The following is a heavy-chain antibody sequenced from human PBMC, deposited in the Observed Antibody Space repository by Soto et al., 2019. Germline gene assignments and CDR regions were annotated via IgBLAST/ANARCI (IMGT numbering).Heavy chain of an antibody. Sequence: ASVKVSCKASGGTFSSYAISWVRQAPGQGLEWMGGIIPIFGTANYAQKFQGRVTITADESTSTAYMELSSLRSEDTAVYYCAREEATITGSDAFGIWGQGTMVTVSS. CDR3: AREEATITGSDAFGI. D-gene: IGHD5-12*01. CDR1: GGTFSSYA. CDR2: IIPIFGTA. V-gene: IGHV1-69*13. J-gene: IGHJ3*02.